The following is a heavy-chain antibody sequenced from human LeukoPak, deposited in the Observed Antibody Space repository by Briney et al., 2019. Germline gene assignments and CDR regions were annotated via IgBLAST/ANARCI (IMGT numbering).Heavy chain of an antibody. V-gene: IGHV3-48*01. CDR3: ARDEAAAGFDY. D-gene: IGHD6-13*01. CDR1: GDSISMYY. CDR2: ISSSSSTI. Sequence: ETLSLTCSVSGDSISMYYWNWVRQAPGKGLEWVSYISSSSSTIYYADSVKGRFTISRDNAKNSLYLQMNSLRAEDTAVYYCARDEAAAGFDYWGQGTLVTVSS. J-gene: IGHJ4*02.